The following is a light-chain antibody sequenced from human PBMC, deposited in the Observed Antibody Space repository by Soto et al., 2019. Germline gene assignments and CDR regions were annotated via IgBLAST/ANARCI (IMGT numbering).Light chain of an antibody. J-gene: IGKJ1*01. CDR2: GAS. Sequence: EIVMTQSPDTLSVSPGERATLSCRASQSVSSKLAWYQQKPGQAPRLLIYGASTRATGIPARFSGSGSGTDFTLTISSLQSEDFAVYYCQQYNNWPPWTFGQGTKVEIK. CDR1: QSVSSK. CDR3: QQYNNWPPWT. V-gene: IGKV3-15*01.